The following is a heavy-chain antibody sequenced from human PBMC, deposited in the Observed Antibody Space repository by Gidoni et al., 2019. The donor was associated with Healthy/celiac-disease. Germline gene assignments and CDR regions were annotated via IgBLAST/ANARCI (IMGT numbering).Heavy chain of an antibody. V-gene: IGHV3-30*18. CDR1: GFTFSSYG. CDR3: AKVPVDYYDSSGSPAY. CDR2: ISYDGSNK. J-gene: IGHJ4*02. D-gene: IGHD3-22*01. Sequence: QVQLVESGGGVVQPGRSLRLSCAASGFTFSSYGMHWVRQAPGKGLEWVAVISYDGSNKYYADSVKGRFTISRDNSKNTLYLQMNSLRAEDTAVYYCAKVPVDYYDSSGSPAYWGQGTLVTVSS.